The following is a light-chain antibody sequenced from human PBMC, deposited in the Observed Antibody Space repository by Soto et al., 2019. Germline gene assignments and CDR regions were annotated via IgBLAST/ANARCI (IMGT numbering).Light chain of an antibody. CDR3: QQSYSSPLT. CDR1: QNIKTY. V-gene: IGKV1-39*01. Sequence: DIQMTQSPSSLSASLGDTVTITCRASQNIKTYLNWFRQKPGKAPNLLMYGATTLESGVPPRFSGSVSGTDFTLTIRNLQPEDVATYYWQQSYSSPLTFGGGTKVEI. J-gene: IGKJ4*01. CDR2: GAT.